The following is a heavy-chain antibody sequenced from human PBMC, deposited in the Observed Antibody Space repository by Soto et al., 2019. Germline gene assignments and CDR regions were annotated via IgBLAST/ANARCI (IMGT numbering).Heavy chain of an antibody. CDR3: AKEGTTSPYNWFDP. CDR2: IVVGSGNT. D-gene: IGHD2-2*01. CDR1: GFTFTSSA. J-gene: IGHJ5*02. Sequence: GASVKVSCKASGFTFTSSAVQWVRQARGQRLEWIGWIVVGSGNTNYAQKFQERVTITRDMSTSTAYMELSSLRAEDTAVYYCAKEGTTSPYNWFDPWGQGTLVTVSS. V-gene: IGHV1-58*01.